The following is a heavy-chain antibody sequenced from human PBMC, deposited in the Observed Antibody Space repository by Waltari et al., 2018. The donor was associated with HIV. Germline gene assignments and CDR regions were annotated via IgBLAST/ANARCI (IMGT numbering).Heavy chain of an antibody. V-gene: IGHV3-48*01. Sequence: EVQLVESGGGLVQPGGSLRLSCASSGFTFTSYGMNWVRQAPGKGLGWVSFISSSSTIYYADAGKGRFTISRDNAKNSLYLQMNSLRAEDTAVYYCARETYYYDSSGPYFDYWGQGTLVTVSS. CDR1: GFTFTSYG. CDR3: ARETYYYDSSGPYFDY. J-gene: IGHJ4*02. CDR2: ISSSSTI. D-gene: IGHD3-22*01.